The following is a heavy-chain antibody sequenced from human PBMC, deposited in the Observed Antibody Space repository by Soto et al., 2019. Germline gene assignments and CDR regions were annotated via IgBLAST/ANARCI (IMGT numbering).Heavy chain of an antibody. D-gene: IGHD1-1*01. J-gene: IGHJ6*02. Sequence: TLSLTCTVSGGSISSCDYYWSWVRHPPGKGLEWIGYIYYSGSTYYNPSLKSRVTISVDTSKNQFSLKLSSVTAADTAVYYCARDSVGNWNYGYRMDVWGQGTTVTVYS. V-gene: IGHV4-30-4*01. CDR3: ARDSVGNWNYGYRMDV. CDR1: GGSISSCDYY. CDR2: IYYSGST.